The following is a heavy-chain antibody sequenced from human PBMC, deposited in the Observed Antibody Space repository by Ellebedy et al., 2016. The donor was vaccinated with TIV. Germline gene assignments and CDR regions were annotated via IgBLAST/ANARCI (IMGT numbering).Heavy chain of an antibody. V-gene: IGHV3-9*01. CDR1: GFTFSEYN. CDR3: AKGVIWNANYFAH. D-gene: IGHD2-21*01. J-gene: IGHJ4*02. Sequence: SLKISXAASGFTFSEYNMHWVRQVPGKGLEWVSSIGWNGGNIVYADSVKGRFTISRDNAGNSLHLQMNSLTAEDTALYYCAKGVIWNANYFAHWGQGSLVTVSS. CDR2: IGWNGGNI.